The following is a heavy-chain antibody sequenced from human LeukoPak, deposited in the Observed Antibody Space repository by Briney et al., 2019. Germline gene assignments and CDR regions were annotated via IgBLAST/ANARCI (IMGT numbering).Heavy chain of an antibody. CDR1: GGSFSGYY. V-gene: IGHV4-34*01. J-gene: IGHJ4*02. D-gene: IGHD6-6*01. CDR2: INHSGST. Sequence: SETLSLTYAVYGGSFSGYYWSWIRQPPGKGLEWIGEINHSGSTNYNPSLKSRVTISVDTSKNQFSLKLSSVTAADTAVYYCARGSSSSPFDYWGQGTLVTVSS. CDR3: ARGSSSSPFDY.